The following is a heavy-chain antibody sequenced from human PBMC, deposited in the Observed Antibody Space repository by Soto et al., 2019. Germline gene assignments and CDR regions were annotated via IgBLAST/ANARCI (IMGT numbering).Heavy chain of an antibody. V-gene: IGHV2-5*01. CDR1: GFSLSSTGVG. Sequence: QITLKESGPTLVKVTQTVTLPCTFSGFSLSSTGVGVGWIRQRPGQALEGLALINWNDDKRYNPSLKSRLTITKDTSNNQVVLTMTNMDPVDTATYYCARIGHNSGFFYYDYWGQGTLVTVSS. D-gene: IGHD3-22*01. CDR2: INWNDDK. CDR3: ARIGHNSGFFYYDY. J-gene: IGHJ4*02.